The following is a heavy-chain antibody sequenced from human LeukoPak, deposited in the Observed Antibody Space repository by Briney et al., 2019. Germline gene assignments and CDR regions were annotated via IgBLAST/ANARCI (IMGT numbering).Heavy chain of an antibody. CDR1: GFTFSSYA. V-gene: IGHV3-21*01. J-gene: IGHJ4*02. Sequence: PGGSLRLSCAASGFTFSSYAMSWVRQAPGKGLEWVSSISSSSSYIYYADSVKGRFTISRDNAKNSLYLQMNRLRAEDTAVYYCARGPSQWYDSSGYGGYFDYWGQGTLVTVSS. D-gene: IGHD3-22*01. CDR2: ISSSSSYI. CDR3: ARGPSQWYDSSGYGGYFDY.